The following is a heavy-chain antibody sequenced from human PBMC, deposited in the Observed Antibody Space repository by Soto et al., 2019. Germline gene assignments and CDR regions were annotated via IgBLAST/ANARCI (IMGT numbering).Heavy chain of an antibody. V-gene: IGHV1-69*13. D-gene: IGHD4-4*01. CDR1: GGAFSSYA. CDR3: ARVARDYSNYDWFAP. J-gene: IGHJ5*02. CDR2: IIPIFGTA. Sequence: SVKVSCKASGGAFSSYAISWVRQAPGQGFEWMGGIIPIFGTANYAQKFQGRVTITADESTSTAYMELSSLRSEDTAVYYCARVARDYSNYDWFAPWGKGTLVTVSS.